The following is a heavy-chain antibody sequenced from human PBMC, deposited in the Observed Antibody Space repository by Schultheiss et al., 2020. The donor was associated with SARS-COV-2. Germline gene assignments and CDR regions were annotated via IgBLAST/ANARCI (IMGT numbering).Heavy chain of an antibody. CDR1: GFTFSSYE. J-gene: IGHJ4*02. CDR3: ARVGKGDHYFDY. Sequence: GGSLRLSCAASGFTFSSYEMNWVRQAPGKGLEWVAVISYDGSNKYYADSVKGRFTISRDNSKNTLYLQMNSLRAEDTAVYYCARVGKGDHYFDYWGQGTLVTVSS. V-gene: IGHV3-30*07. D-gene: IGHD3-16*01. CDR2: ISYDGSNK.